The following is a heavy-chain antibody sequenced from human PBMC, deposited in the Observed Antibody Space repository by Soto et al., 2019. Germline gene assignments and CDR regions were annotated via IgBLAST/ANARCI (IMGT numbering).Heavy chain of an antibody. CDR2: VYWDDDK. J-gene: IGHJ4*02. CDR1: GFSLTTHAVG. CDR3: AHAAFGEFVGSFGY. D-gene: IGHD3-10*01. V-gene: IGHV2-5*02. Sequence: QFTLKESGPTLVKPTQTLTLTCTFSGFSLTTHAVGVGWIRQPPGKALEWLALVYWDDDKRYNIFLRSRLAITKDTSKNQVVLTMTNMDPVDTATYYCAHAAFGEFVGSFGYWGQGTLVTVSS.